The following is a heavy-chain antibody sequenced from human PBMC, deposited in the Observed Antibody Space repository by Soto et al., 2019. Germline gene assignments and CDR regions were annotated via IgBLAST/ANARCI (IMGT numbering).Heavy chain of an antibody. CDR2: INPSGGST. V-gene: IGHV1-46*01. D-gene: IGHD3-22*01. CDR3: ASAGPSSGYYGHDAFDI. J-gene: IGHJ3*02. CDR1: GYTFSNYY. Sequence: LVKVSCKASGYTFSNYYMHLVRQAARQVHEWMGRINPSGGSTSYVQKFQGRVTMTRDTSTSTVYMKQSSLRSEDTAVYYCASAGPSSGYYGHDAFDICGEGTMVSVS.